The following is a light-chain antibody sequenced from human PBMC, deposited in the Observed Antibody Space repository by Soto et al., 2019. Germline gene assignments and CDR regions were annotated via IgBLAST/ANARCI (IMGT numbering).Light chain of an antibody. CDR2: AAS. Sequence: DIQMTQSPSSLSASVGDRVTITCRASQGIRNYLVWYQQKPGKAPQLLIYAASILQSGVPSRFSGSGSGTDFTLTISSLQPEDVATYYYQKYDSAPYTFGQGTKLQIK. V-gene: IGKV1-27*01. J-gene: IGKJ2*01. CDR3: QKYDSAPYT. CDR1: QGIRNY.